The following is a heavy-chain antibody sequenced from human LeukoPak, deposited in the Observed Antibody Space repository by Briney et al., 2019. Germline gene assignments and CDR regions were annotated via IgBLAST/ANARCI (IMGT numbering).Heavy chain of an antibody. V-gene: IGHV2-70*11. CDR2: IDWDADK. CDR1: GFSLSTNGMC. J-gene: IGHJ4*02. CDR3: ARRGYFSSGWYFFDY. Sequence: SGPALVKPTQTLTLTCTFSGFSLSTNGMCVSWIRQPPGKALEWLARIDWDADKYYNTSPKTRLTISRDASKNQVVLTMTNMDPVDTATYYCARRGYFSSGWYFFDYWGQGILVTVSS. D-gene: IGHD6-19*01.